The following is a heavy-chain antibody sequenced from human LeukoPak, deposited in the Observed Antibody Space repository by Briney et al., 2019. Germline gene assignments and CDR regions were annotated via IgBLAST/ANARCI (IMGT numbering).Heavy chain of an antibody. CDR1: GFTFSSYS. V-gene: IGHV3-21*01. J-gene: IGHJ4*02. D-gene: IGHD3-10*01. CDR2: ISSSSSYT. CDR3: ARDLGVVRGVFTLDY. Sequence: GGSLRLSCAASGFTFSSYSMNWVRQAPGKGLEWVSSISSSSSYTNYADSVRGRFTISRENAKNSLYLQMNGLRAEDTAVYYCARDLGVVRGVFTLDYWGQGTLVTVSS.